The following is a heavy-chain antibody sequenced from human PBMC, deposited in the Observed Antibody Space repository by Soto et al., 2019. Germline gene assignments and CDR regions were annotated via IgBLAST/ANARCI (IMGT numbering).Heavy chain of an antibody. D-gene: IGHD2-2*01. CDR1: EFTFSSYG. CDR2: IWSDGSNK. CDR3: AKTWNDIVLVPAAMPHYYYGMDV. J-gene: IGHJ6*02. V-gene: IGHV3-30*02. Sequence: GGSLRLSCAASEFTFSSYGMHWVRQAPGKGLEWVAVIWSDGSNKYYADSVKGRFTISRDNSKNTLYLQMNSLRAEDTAVYYCAKTWNDIVLVPAAMPHYYYGMDVWGQGTTVTVSS.